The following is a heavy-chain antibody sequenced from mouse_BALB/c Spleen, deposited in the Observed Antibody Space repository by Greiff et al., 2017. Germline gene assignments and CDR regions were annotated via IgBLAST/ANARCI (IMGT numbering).Heavy chain of an antibody. CDR3: ARDTTALDY. D-gene: IGHD1-2*01. Sequence: EVQLQQSGPGLVKPSQSLSLTCTVTGYSITSDYAWNWIRQFPGNKLEWMGYISYSGSTSYNPSLKSRISITRDTSKNQFFLQLNSVTTEDTATYYCARDTTALDYWGQGTTLTVSS. J-gene: IGHJ2*01. CDR2: ISYSGST. CDR1: GYSITSDYA. V-gene: IGHV3-2*02.